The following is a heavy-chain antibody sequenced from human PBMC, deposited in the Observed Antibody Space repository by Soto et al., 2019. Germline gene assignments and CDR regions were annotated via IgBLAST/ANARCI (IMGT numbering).Heavy chain of an antibody. CDR3: AKDLLLLWFGGSETPAFDI. D-gene: IGHD3-10*01. J-gene: IGHJ3*02. Sequence: GGSLRLSCAASGFTFSSYAMSWVRQAPGKGLEWVSTISGSGGSTYYADSVKGRFTISRDNSKNTLYLQMNSLRAEDTAVYYCAKDLLLLWFGGSETPAFDIWGQGTMVTVSS. CDR1: GFTFSSYA. CDR2: ISGSGGST. V-gene: IGHV3-23*01.